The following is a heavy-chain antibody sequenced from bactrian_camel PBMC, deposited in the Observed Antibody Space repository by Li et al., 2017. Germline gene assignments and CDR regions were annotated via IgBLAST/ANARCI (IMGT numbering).Heavy chain of an antibody. V-gene: IGHV3S1*01. J-gene: IGHJ4*01. Sequence: VQLVESGGGSVQAGGSLRLACKVTDDPTSKYYMDDTYCMGWFRQAPGKEREEVAALYTGGDTSYIADFVKGRFTISRDNAKNMLYLQLNSLETEDTGMYWCAALGSANYWGRGTQVTVS. CDR2: LYTGGDTS. D-gene: IGHD5*01. CDR3: AALGSANY. CDR1: DDPTSKYYMDDTYC.